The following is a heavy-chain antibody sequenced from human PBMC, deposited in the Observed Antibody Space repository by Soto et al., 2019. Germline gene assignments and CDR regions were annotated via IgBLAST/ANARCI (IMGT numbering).Heavy chain of an antibody. D-gene: IGHD5-18*01. CDR2: IYYSGST. Sequence: AEALSLTCSVSVGSIISDYWSWIRQPPGKGLEWIGYIYYSGSTDYNPSLKSRVTISVDTSKNQFSLKLRSVTAADTAVYYCARDSYNFDDWGQGILVTVSS. CDR3: ARDSYNFDD. CDR1: VGSIISDY. V-gene: IGHV4-59*01. J-gene: IGHJ4*02.